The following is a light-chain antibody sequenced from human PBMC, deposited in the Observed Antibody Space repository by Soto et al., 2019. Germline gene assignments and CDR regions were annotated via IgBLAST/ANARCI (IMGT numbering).Light chain of an antibody. V-gene: IGKV1-39*01. CDR2: AAS. Sequence: DIQMTQSPSSLSASVGDRVTITCRASQSISSYLHWYQQKPGKAPKLLIYAASNLQSGVPSRFSASGSGTDFTLTIDNLQHEDSATYYCQQSHSTPPTFGPGTKLEIK. J-gene: IGKJ2*01. CDR3: QQSHSTPPT. CDR1: QSISSY.